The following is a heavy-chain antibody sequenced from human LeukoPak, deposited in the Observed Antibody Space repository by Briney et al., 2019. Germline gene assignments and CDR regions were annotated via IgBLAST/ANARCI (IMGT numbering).Heavy chain of an antibody. CDR3: ARDMESWSFGYNSIDY. J-gene: IGHJ4*02. Sequence: PGGSLRLSCAASGFTFSSYSMNWVRQAPGKGLEWVSYISSSSSTTYYPDSVKGRFTISRDNAKNSLYLQMNSLRAEDTAVYYCARDMESWSFGYNSIDYWGQGTLVTVSS. CDR1: GFTFSSYS. CDR2: ISSSSSTT. V-gene: IGHV3-48*04. D-gene: IGHD5-24*01.